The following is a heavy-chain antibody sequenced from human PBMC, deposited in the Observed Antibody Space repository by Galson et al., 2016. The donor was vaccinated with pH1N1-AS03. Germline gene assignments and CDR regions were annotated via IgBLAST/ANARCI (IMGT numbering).Heavy chain of an antibody. J-gene: IGHJ3*02. CDR2: VYWDETR. Sequence: LVKPTQALTLTCSVSGVSVTSSGVGVGWFRQPPGKALEWLALVYWDETRRYSPSLKNRLTITKDSSKNQMVLTVTSVDPMDIATYFCALPNSGGNAFEIWGPGTMVTVSS. V-gene: IGHV2-5*02. D-gene: IGHD2/OR15-2a*01. CDR3: ALPNSGGNAFEI. CDR1: GVSVTSSGVG.